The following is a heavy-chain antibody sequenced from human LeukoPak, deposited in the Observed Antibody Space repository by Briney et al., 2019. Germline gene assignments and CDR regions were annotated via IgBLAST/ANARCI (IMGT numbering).Heavy chain of an antibody. CDR3: AKAGGSWLLKRGFDY. Sequence: GGSLRLSCAASGFTFNSYAMSWVRQAPGKGLEWVSAISGSGGSTYYADSVKGRFTISRDNSKNTLYLQMNSLRAEDTAVYYCAKAGGSWLLKRGFDYWGQGTLVTVSS. CDR2: ISGSGGST. V-gene: IGHV3-23*01. D-gene: IGHD6-13*01. CDR1: GFTFNSYA. J-gene: IGHJ4*02.